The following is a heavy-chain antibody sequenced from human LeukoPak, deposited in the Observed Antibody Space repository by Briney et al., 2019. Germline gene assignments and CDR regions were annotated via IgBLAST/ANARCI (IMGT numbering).Heavy chain of an antibody. J-gene: IGHJ4*02. CDR3: ARVDQVLVRKFGY. CDR1: GFTFSSYW. CDR2: IKQDGSEK. Sequence: GGSLRLSCAASGFTFSSYWMSWVRQAPGKGLEWVANIKQDGSEKYYVDSVKGRFTISRDNAKNSLYLQMNSLRAEDTAVYYCARVDQVLVRKFGYLGQGTLVTVSS. D-gene: IGHD6-13*01. V-gene: IGHV3-7*01.